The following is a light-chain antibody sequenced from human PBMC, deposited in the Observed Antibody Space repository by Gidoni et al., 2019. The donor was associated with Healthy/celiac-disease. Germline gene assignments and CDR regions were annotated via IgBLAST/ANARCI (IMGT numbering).Light chain of an antibody. CDR1: SSDVGGYNY. CDR3: SSYTSSSSLV. CDR2: DVS. Sequence: QSALTQPASVSGSPGQSITTSCTGTSSDVGGYNYVSWYQQHPGKAPKLMIYDVSSRPSGVSNRFSGSKSGNTASLTISGLQAEDEADYYCSSYTSSSSLVFGTGTKVTVL. J-gene: IGLJ1*01. V-gene: IGLV2-14*03.